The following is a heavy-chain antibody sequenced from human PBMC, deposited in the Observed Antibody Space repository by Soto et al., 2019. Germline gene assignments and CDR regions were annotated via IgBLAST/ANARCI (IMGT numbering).Heavy chain of an antibody. J-gene: IGHJ4*02. CDR2: IYSGGST. CDR1: GFTFSSYS. D-gene: IGHD3-22*01. Sequence: GGSLRLSCAASGFTFSSYSVSWVRQAPGKGLEWVSVIYSGGSTYYADSVKGRFTISRDNSKNTLYLQMNSLRAEDTAVYYCGRSKDSPGQFDYWGQETLVTVSS. V-gene: IGHV3-66*01. CDR3: GRSKDSPGQFDY.